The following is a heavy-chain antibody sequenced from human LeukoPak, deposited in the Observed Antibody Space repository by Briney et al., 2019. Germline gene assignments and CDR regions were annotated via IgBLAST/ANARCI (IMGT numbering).Heavy chain of an antibody. V-gene: IGHV4-38-2*02. D-gene: IGHD2-21*02. CDR3: ARRLDSYSFDY. J-gene: IGHJ4*02. CDR2: MYHSGST. CDR1: GGSISSYY. Sequence: SETLSLTCTVSGGSISSYYWGWIRQPPGKGLDWIGSMYHSGSTYYNPSLKSRVTISVDTSKNQFSLKLSSVTAADTAVYYCARRLDSYSFDYWGQGTLVTVSS.